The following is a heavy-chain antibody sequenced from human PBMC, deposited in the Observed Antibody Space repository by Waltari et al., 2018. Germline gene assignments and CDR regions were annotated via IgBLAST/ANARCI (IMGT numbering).Heavy chain of an antibody. V-gene: IGHV1-69*13. Sequence: QVQLVQSGAEVKKPGSSVKVSCKASGGTFSSYAIRWVRQAPGQGLEWMGRIIPIFGTANYAQKFQGRVTITADKSTSTAYMELSSLRSEDTAVYYCARDLVEYQRRRVAFDIWGQGTMVTVSS. CDR2: IIPIFGTA. CDR3: ARDLVEYQRRRVAFDI. J-gene: IGHJ3*02. D-gene: IGHD2-2*01. CDR1: GGTFSSYA.